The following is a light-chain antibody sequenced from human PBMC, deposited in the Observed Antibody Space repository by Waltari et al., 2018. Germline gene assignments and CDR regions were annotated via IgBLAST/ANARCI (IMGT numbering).Light chain of an antibody. CDR1: RRDVGGHNY. Sequence: QSALTQPASVSGSPGQSITIPCTGTRRDVGGHNYVSWYQQYPGKAPTLIIDEVTKRPSGVSDRFSGSKSGNTASLTISGLQAEDEADYHCCSYTSATTLRVFGGGTRLTV. CDR2: EVT. J-gene: IGLJ7*01. CDR3: CSYTSATTLRV. V-gene: IGLV2-14*01.